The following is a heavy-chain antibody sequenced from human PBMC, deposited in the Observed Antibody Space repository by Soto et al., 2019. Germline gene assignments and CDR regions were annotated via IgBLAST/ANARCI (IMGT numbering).Heavy chain of an antibody. CDR3: ASGFDIPYYFDY. CDR2: IYYSGST. CDR1: GGSISSGDYY. D-gene: IGHD3-9*01. V-gene: IGHV4-30-4*01. J-gene: IGHJ4*02. Sequence: SETLSLTCTVSGGSISSGDYYWSWIRQPPGKGLEWIGYIYYSGSTYYNPSLKSRVTISVDTSKNQFSLKLSSVTAADTAVYYCASGFDIPYYFDYWGQGTLVIVSS.